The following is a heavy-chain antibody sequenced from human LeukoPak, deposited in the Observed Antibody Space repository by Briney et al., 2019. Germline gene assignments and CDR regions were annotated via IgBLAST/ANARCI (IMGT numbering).Heavy chain of an antibody. Sequence: GGSLRLSCAASGFTFDDYAMHWVRQAPGKGLEWVSAISGSGGSTYYADSVKGRFTISRDNSKNTLYLQMNSLRAEDTAVYYCAKAPLWFGELLLSLPDYWGQGTLVTVSS. D-gene: IGHD3-10*01. CDR3: AKAPLWFGELLLSLPDY. CDR1: GFTFDDYA. J-gene: IGHJ4*02. CDR2: ISGSGGST. V-gene: IGHV3-23*01.